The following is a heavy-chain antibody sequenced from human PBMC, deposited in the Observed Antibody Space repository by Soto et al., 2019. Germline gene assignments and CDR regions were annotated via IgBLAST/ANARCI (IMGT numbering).Heavy chain of an antibody. CDR3: ARESHDLLPWPRWVWYFEL. CDR1: GGSFSGYY. CDR2: INDRGSI. D-gene: IGHD3-9*01. Sequence: QVQLQQWGAGPLRPLETLSLTCGVSGGSFSGYYWAWIRQSPGKGLEWIGEINDRGSINYNPSLKSRVRISVDASKNHYSLTLWSVTAADSAVYYCARESHDLLPWPRWVWYFELWGRGTLVTVSS. V-gene: IGHV4-34*01. J-gene: IGHJ2*01.